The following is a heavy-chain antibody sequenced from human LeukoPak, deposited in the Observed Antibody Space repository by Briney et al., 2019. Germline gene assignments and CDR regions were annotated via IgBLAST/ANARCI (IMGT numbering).Heavy chain of an antibody. CDR2: ISGSGGST. CDR1: GFTFSSYA. D-gene: IGHD4-4*01. J-gene: IGHJ4*02. V-gene: IGHV3-23*01. Sequence: GGSLRLSCAASGFTFSSYAMSWVRQAPGEGLEWVSAISGSGGSTYYADSVKGRFTISRDNSKNTLYLQMNSLRAEDTAVYYCAKGSMTTVTTPLFDYWGQGTLVTVSS. CDR3: AKGSMTTVTTPLFDY.